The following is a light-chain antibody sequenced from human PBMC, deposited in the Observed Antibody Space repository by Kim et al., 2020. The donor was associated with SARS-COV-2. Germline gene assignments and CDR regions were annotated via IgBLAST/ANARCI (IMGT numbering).Light chain of an antibody. V-gene: IGKV3-15*01. Sequence: EIVMTQSPATLSVSPRERATLSCRASQSVSSNLAWYQQKPGQAPRLLIYGASTRATGIPARFSGSGSGTEFTLTISSLQSEDFAVYYCQQYNNWPPTFGQGTKLEI. CDR2: GAS. CDR3: QQYNNWPPT. CDR1: QSVSSN. J-gene: IGKJ2*01.